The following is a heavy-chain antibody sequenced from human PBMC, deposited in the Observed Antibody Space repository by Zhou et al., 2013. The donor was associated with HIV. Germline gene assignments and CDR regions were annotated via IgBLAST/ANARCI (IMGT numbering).Heavy chain of an antibody. CDR2: IIPIFGTA. V-gene: IGHV1-69*05. CDR1: GGTFSRYA. Sequence: QVQLVQSGAEVKKPGSSVKVSCKASGGTFSRYAISWVRQAPGHGLEWMGGIIPIFGTADYAQKFQGRVTMTRDTSTSTVYMELSSLRSEDTAVYYCTRLSSSWRHAFDIWGQGTMVTVSS. CDR3: TRLSSSWRHAFDI. D-gene: IGHD6-13*01. J-gene: IGHJ3*02.